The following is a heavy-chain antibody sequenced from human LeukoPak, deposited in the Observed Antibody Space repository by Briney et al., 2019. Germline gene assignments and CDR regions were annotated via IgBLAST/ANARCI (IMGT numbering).Heavy chain of an antibody. Sequence: ASVKVSCKASGYTFTGYYMHWVRQAPGQGLEWMGWINPNSGGTNYAQKFQARVTMTTDTSTSTAYMELRSLRSDDTAVYYCARRYLGELLNFDYWGQGTLVTVSS. CDR3: ARRYLGELLNFDY. CDR2: INPNSGGT. CDR1: GYTFTGYY. D-gene: IGHD1-26*01. J-gene: IGHJ4*02. V-gene: IGHV1-2*02.